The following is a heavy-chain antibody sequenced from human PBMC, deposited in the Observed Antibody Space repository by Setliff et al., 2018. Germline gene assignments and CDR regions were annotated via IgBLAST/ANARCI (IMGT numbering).Heavy chain of an antibody. V-gene: IGHV4-61*09. J-gene: IGHJ4*02. CDR3: AREGRWDYNYPIY. Sequence: KPSETLSLTCSVSGGSISSGSDYWTWIRQPAGKGLEWIGHIYTSGSTNYNPSLKSRVTMSADTSKNQFSLKMTSVTAVDTAVYYCAREGRWDYNYPIYWGQGILVTVSS. CDR1: GGSISSGSDY. CDR2: IYTSGST. D-gene: IGHD3-16*01.